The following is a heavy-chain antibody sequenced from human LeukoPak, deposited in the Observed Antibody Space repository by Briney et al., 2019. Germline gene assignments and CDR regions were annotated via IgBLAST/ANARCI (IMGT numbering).Heavy chain of an antibody. CDR3: AKDGTSYYYIYY. CDR1: GFTFSSYS. CDR2: ISSSSSYI. V-gene: IGHV3-21*01. D-gene: IGHD2/OR15-2a*01. Sequence: GGSLRLSCAASGFTFSSYSMNWVRQAPGKGLEWVSSISSSSSYIYYADSVKGRFTISRDNSKNTLYLQMNSLRGDDTAVYYCAKDGTSYYYIYYWGQGTLVAVSS. J-gene: IGHJ4*02.